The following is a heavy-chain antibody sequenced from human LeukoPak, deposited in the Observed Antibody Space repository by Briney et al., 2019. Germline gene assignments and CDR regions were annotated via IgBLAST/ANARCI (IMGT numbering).Heavy chain of an antibody. CDR3: ARDDHGDYSH. V-gene: IGHV3-30*03. J-gene: IGHJ4*02. Sequence: GRSLRLSCAASGFTFSSYGMHWVRQAPGKGLEWVAVISYDGSNKYYADSVKGRFTISRDNSKNTLYLQMNSLRAEDTAVYYCARDDHGDYSHWGQGTLVTVSS. CDR2: ISYDGSNK. CDR1: GFTFSSYG. D-gene: IGHD4-17*01.